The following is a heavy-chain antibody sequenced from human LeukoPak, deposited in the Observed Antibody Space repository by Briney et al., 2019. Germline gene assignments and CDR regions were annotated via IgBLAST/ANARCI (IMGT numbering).Heavy chain of an antibody. V-gene: IGHV3-74*01. Sequence: GGSLRLSCAASGLTFSSYWMHWVRQIPGKGLVWVSRINSDGSDTNYADSVKGRFTISRDNAKNSLYLQMNSLRAEDTAVYYCARDLRPNYGDLFDYWGQGTLVTVSS. D-gene: IGHD4-17*01. CDR1: GLTFSSYW. J-gene: IGHJ4*02. CDR2: INSDGSDT. CDR3: ARDLRPNYGDLFDY.